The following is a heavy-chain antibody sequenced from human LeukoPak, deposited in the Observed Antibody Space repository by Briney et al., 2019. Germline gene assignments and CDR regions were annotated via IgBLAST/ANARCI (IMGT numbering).Heavy chain of an antibody. J-gene: IGHJ4*02. V-gene: IGHV4-39*07. D-gene: IGHD7-27*01. CDR1: GDSISLTTYY. Sequence: SETLSLTCTVSGDSISLTTYYWGWIRQPPGKGLEWIGTIYSSGSTYYNPSLKSRVTFSVDTSKNQFSLKLSSVTAADTAVYYCASRKLGDDYWGQGTLVTVSS. CDR3: ASRKLGDDY. CDR2: IYSSGST.